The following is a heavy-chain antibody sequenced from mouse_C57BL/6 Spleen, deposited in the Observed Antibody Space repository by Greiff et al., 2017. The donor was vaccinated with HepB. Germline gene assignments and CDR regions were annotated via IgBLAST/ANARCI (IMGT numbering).Heavy chain of an antibody. V-gene: IGHV5-6*01. J-gene: IGHJ1*03. Sequence: EVQLVESGGDLVKPGGSLKLSCAASGFTFSSYGMSWVRQTPDKRLEWVATISSGGSYTYYPDSVKGRFTISRDHAKNTLYLQMSSLKSEDTAMYYCARHDDYDGSSYGWYFDVWGTGTTVTVSS. D-gene: IGHD1-1*01. CDR2: ISSGGSYT. CDR1: GFTFSSYG. CDR3: ARHDDYDGSSYGWYFDV.